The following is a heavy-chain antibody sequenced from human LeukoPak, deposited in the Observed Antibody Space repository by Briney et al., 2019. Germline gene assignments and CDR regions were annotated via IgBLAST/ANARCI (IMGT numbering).Heavy chain of an antibody. V-gene: IGHV3-21*01. CDR1: GFTFSSYS. J-gene: IGHJ4*02. D-gene: IGHD2-2*01. CDR2: ISSSSSYI. CDR3: ARGPYQLLPFDY. Sequence: GGSLRLSCTASGFTFSSYSMNWVRQAPGKGLEWVSSISSSSSYIYYADSVKGRFTISRDNAKNSLYLQMNSLRAEDTAVYYCARGPYQLLPFDYWGQGTLVTVSS.